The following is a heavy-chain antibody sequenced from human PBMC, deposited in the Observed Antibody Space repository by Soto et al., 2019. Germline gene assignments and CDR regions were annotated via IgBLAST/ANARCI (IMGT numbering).Heavy chain of an antibody. V-gene: IGHV4-31*03. J-gene: IGHJ5*02. CDR2: IYYSGST. CDR1: GGSISSGGYY. D-gene: IGHD5-12*01. Sequence: PSGTLSLTCTVSGGSISSGGYYWSWIRQHPGKGLEWIGYIYYSGSTYYNPSLKSRVTISVDTSKNQFSLKLSSVTAADTAVYYCAREVSSGYGGDWFDPWGQGTLVTVSS. CDR3: AREVSSGYGGDWFDP.